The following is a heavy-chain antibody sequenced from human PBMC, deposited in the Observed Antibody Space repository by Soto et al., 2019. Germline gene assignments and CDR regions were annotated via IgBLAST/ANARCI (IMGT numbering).Heavy chain of an antibody. CDR2: IVVGSGNT. D-gene: IGHD1-26*01. J-gene: IGHJ4*02. CDR3: AAVVRGRYRELFDY. Sequence: SVKVSFKASGFTFTSSAVQWVRQARGQRLEWIGWIVVGSGNTNYAQKFQERVTITRDMSTSTAYMELSSLRSEDTAVYYCAAVVRGRYRELFDYWGQGTLVTVSS. V-gene: IGHV1-58*01. CDR1: GFTFTSSA.